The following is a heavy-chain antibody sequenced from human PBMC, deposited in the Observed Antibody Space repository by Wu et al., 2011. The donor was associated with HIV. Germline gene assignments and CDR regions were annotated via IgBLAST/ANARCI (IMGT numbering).Heavy chain of an antibody. CDR3: ARSGVSAEYYFYYMNV. V-gene: IGHV1-69*06. D-gene: IGHD2-2*01. CDR1: GNTFSGYA. J-gene: IGHJ6*03. CDR2: ILPMFGST. Sequence: QVQLVQSGAEVKKAGSSVKVSCKASGNTFSGYAVSWVRQAPGQGLEWMGGILPMFGSTNYARKFQGRVTITADKSATTVYMELRSLRSEDTAMYYCARSGVSAEYYFYYMNVWGKGTTVTASS.